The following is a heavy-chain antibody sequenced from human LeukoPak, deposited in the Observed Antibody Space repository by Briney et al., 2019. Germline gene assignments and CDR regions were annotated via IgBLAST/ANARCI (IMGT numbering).Heavy chain of an antibody. CDR3: VRDTGGSGSYPDY. Sequence: GGSLRLSCAASGFTFSNYWMTWVRQAPGKGLEWVANIKQDGSEKYYVDSVRGRFTISRDNAKNSVYLQVNSLRVEDTAMYYCVRDTGGSGSYPDYWGQGVLVTVSS. J-gene: IGHJ4*02. CDR2: IKQDGSEK. D-gene: IGHD1-26*01. V-gene: IGHV3-7*01. CDR1: GFTFSNYW.